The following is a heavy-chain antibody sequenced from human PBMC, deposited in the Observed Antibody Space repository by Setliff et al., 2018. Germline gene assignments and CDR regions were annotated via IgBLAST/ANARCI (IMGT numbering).Heavy chain of an antibody. D-gene: IGHD6-19*01. CDR1: GYTLTELS. CDR2: ISAYNGNT. Sequence: WASVKVSCKVSGYTLTELSMHWVRQAPGKGLEWMGWISAYNGNTNYAQKLQGRVTMTTDTSTSTAYMELRSLRSDDTAVYYCARVSGWYYFDYWGQGTLVTVPQ. V-gene: IGHV1-18*01. J-gene: IGHJ4*02. CDR3: ARVSGWYYFDY.